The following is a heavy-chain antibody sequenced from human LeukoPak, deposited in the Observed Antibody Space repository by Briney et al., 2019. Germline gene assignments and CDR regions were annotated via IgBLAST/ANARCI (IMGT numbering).Heavy chain of an antibody. J-gene: IGHJ4*02. Sequence: SETLSLTCTVSGGSISNYYWSWIRQPPGKGLEWIGNIYSSGSTNYNPSLKSRVTISVDTSKNQFSLKLSSVIAADTAVYYCARRYDSWGQGTLVTVSS. CDR2: IYSSGST. CDR1: GGSISNYY. V-gene: IGHV4-59*08. CDR3: ARRYDS.